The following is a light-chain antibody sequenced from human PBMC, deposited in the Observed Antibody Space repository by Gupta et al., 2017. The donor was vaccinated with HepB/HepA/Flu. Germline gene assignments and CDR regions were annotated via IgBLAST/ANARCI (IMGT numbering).Light chain of an antibody. CDR2: EVS. Sequence: QSALTQPPSASGSPGQSVTLSCTGTSSDVGGYNYVSWYQQHPGKVPKLVIYEVSKRPSGVPDRFSGSKSGSTASLTVSGLQAEDEANYYCSSYAGSNNFGVFGGGTKLTVL. CDR1: SSDVGGYNY. J-gene: IGLJ2*01. CDR3: SSYAGSNNFGV. V-gene: IGLV2-8*01.